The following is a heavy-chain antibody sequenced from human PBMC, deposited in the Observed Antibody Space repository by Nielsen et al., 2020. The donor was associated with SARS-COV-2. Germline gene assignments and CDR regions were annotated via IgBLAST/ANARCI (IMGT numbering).Heavy chain of an antibody. V-gene: IGHV1-3*01. CDR1: GYKFTNYD. CDR2: INAGNGNT. J-gene: IGHJ4*02. CDR3: ARVRAGLDY. D-gene: IGHD6-13*01. Sequence: ASVKVSCKASGYKFTNYDIHWVRQAPGQRLEWMGWINAGNGNTKYSQKFQGRVTITRDTSASTAYMELSSLRSEDTAVYYCARVRAGLDYWGQGTLVTVSS.